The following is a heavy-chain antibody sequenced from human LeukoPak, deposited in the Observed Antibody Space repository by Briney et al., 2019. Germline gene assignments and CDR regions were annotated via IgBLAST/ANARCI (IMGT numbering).Heavy chain of an antibody. CDR1: GGSISSYY. Sequence: SETLSLTCTVSGGSISSYYWSWIRQPPGKGLEWIGYIYYSGSTNYNPSLKSRVTISVDTSKNQFSLKLSSVTAADTAVYYCARVGYSSGWYPDYYYGMDVWGQGTTVTVSS. V-gene: IGHV4-59*08. CDR3: ARVGYSSGWYPDYYYGMDV. CDR2: IYYSGST. D-gene: IGHD6-19*01. J-gene: IGHJ6*02.